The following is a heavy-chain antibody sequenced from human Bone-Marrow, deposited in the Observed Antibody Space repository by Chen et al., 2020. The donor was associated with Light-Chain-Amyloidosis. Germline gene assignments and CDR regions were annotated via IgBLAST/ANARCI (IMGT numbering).Heavy chain of an antibody. CDR3: AREPTTDPLYYYGMDV. Sequence: EVQLLESGGGLVKPGGSLRLSCAASRITFRDYSMNWVRQAPGKGLEWVSSISCDSNDIYYADSVKGRLTISRDNAKNSVYLQMNSLRTEDTAVYYCAREPTTDPLYYYGMDVWGQGSTVTVSS. J-gene: IGHJ6*02. CDR1: RITFRDYS. V-gene: IGHV3-21*01. CDR2: ISCDSNDI. D-gene: IGHD1-1*01.